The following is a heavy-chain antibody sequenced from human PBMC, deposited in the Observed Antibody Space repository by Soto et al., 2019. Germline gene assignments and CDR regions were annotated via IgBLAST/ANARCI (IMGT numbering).Heavy chain of an antibody. D-gene: IGHD3-22*01. J-gene: IGHJ6*02. CDR3: ARGAYYYDSSGYYADYYGMDV. Sequence: QVQLVQSGAEVKKPGASVKVSCKASGYTFTSYGISWVRQAPGQGLEWMGWISAYNGNTNYAQKLRGRVTMTTDTSTSTAYMELRSLRSDDTAVYYCARGAYYYDSSGYYADYYGMDVWGQGTTVTVSS. CDR1: GYTFTSYG. V-gene: IGHV1-18*01. CDR2: ISAYNGNT.